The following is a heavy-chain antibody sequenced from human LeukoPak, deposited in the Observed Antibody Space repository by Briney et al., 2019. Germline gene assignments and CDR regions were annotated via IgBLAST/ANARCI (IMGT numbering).Heavy chain of an antibody. CDR1: GGSITSSIDY. CDR3: ARTGYYYDSSGPYFDY. Sequence: SETLSLTCTVSGGSITSSIDYWGWVRQPPGKGLEWIATVYYSTSTQYNPSLKSRVTMSVDTSKNQFSLKLSSVTAADTAVYYCARTGYYYDSSGPYFDYWGQGTLVTVSS. CDR2: VYYSTST. J-gene: IGHJ4*02. D-gene: IGHD3-22*01. V-gene: IGHV4-39*07.